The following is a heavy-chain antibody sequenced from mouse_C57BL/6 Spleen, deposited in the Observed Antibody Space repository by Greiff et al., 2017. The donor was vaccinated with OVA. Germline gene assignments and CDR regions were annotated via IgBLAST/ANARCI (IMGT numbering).Heavy chain of an antibody. CDR1: GFTFSDYY. J-gene: IGHJ2*01. Sequence: EVQVVESEGGLVQPGSSMKLSCTASGFTFSDYYMAWVRQVPEKGLEWVANINYDGSSTYYLDSLKSRFIISRDNAKNILYLQMSSLKSEDTATYYCARVSSYCDYWGQGTTLTVSS. CDR3: ARVSSYCDY. CDR2: INYDGSST. D-gene: IGHD1-1*01. V-gene: IGHV5-16*01.